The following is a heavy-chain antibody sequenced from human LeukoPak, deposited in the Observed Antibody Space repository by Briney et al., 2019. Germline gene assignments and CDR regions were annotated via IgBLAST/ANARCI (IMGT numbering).Heavy chain of an antibody. CDR3: VKGPSSDYFDY. CDR1: GFTFSSYP. Sequence: GGSLRLSCTASGFTFSSYPMSWVRQAPGKGLEWVASLSDTGSRAYYADSGRFTISRDNAKNTLFLEMERLSADDTALYYCVKGPSSDYFDYWGQGTLVAVSA. CDR2: LSDTGSRA. V-gene: IGHV3-23*01. J-gene: IGHJ4*02.